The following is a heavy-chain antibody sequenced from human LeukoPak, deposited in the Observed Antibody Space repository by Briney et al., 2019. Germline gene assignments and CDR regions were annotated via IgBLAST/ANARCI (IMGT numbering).Heavy chain of an antibody. J-gene: IGHJ6*02. D-gene: IGHD2-2*01. CDR3: ARDLLDIVVVPAATYYYYGMDV. CDR1: GGTFSSYA. CDR2: IIPIFGTA. V-gene: IGHV1-69*13. Sequence: SVNVSCQASGGTFSSYAISWVRQAPGQRLEWMGGIIPIFGTANTTQKLQGRVTITADASTSTAYMELSSLRSEDTAVYYCARDLLDIVVVPAATYYYYGMDVWGQGTTVTVSS.